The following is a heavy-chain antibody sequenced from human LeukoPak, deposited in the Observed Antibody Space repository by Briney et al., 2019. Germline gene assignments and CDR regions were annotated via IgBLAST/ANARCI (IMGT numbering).Heavy chain of an antibody. D-gene: IGHD3-22*01. J-gene: IGHJ4*02. Sequence: TGGSLRLSCAASGFTFSSYEMNWVRQAPGKGLEWVSYISSSGSTIYYADSVKGRFTISRDNAKNSLYLQMNSLRAEDTAVYYCAREAIYYDSSGYYYDIDYWGQGTLLTVSS. V-gene: IGHV3-48*03. CDR2: ISSSGSTI. CDR1: GFTFSSYE. CDR3: AREAIYYDSSGYYYDIDY.